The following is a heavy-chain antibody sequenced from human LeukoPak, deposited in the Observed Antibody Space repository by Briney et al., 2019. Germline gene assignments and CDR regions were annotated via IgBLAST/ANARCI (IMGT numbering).Heavy chain of an antibody. V-gene: IGHV4-39*07. CDR2: INHSGST. D-gene: IGHD6-19*01. CDR1: GGSISSGGYY. J-gene: IGHJ6*02. Sequence: SETLSLTCTVSGGSISSGGYYWSWIRQHPGKGLEWIGEINHSGSTNYNPSLKSRVTISVDTSKNQFSLKLSSVTAADTAVYYCARVKGGWYSYYYYGMDVWGQGTTVTVSS. CDR3: ARVKGGWYSYYYYGMDV.